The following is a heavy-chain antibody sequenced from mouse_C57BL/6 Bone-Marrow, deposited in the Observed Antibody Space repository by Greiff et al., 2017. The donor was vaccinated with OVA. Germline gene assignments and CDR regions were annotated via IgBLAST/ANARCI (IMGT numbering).Heavy chain of an antibody. CDR3: ASIYYYGSRGAY. Sequence: EVQLVESGPGLVKPSQSLSLSCSVTGYSITSGYYWNWIRQFPGNKLEWMGYISYDGSNNYNPSLKNRISITRDTSKNQFFLKLNSVTTEDTATYYCASIYYYGSRGAYWGQGTLVTVSA. CDR2: ISYDGSN. J-gene: IGHJ3*01. CDR1: GYSITSGYY. V-gene: IGHV3-6*01. D-gene: IGHD1-1*01.